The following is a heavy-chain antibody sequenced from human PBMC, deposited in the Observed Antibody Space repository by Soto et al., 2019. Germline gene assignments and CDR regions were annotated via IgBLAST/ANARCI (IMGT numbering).Heavy chain of an antibody. Sequence: QVQLVESGGGLVKPGGSLRLSCAASGFTFSDYYMNWIRQAPGKGLEWVSYISSGAITIYYADSVKGRFTISRDNATNQLYLQMNSLRAGDTAVSYCADQYSSSSVEFWGQGTLVTVPS. J-gene: IGHJ4*02. V-gene: IGHV3-11*01. CDR1: GFTFSDYY. CDR3: ADQYSSSSVEF. D-gene: IGHD6-6*01. CDR2: ISSGAITI.